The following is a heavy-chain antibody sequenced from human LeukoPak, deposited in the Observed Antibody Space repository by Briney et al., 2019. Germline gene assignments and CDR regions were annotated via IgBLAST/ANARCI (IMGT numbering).Heavy chain of an antibody. J-gene: IGHJ4*02. D-gene: IGHD6-6*01. V-gene: IGHV4-31*03. CDR2: IYYSGST. CDR1: GGSISSGGYY. Sequence: PSETLSLTCTVSGGSISSGGYYCSWIRQHPGKGLEWIGYIYYSGSTYYNPSLKSRVTISVDTSKNQFSLKLSSVTAADTAVYYCARSSPPETFDYWGQGTLVTVSS. CDR3: ARSSPPETFDY.